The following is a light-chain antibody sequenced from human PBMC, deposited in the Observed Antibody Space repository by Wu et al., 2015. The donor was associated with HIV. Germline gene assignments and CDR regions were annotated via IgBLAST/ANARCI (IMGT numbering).Light chain of an antibody. Sequence: DIQLTQSPSFLSASVGDRVTITCRASRGITSSLSWYQQKPGKAPKLLIYGASTLQRGISSRFSGSGSGTDFTLVISNLQPEDFATYFCQYLNSYPLFLTFGGGTKVRSN. V-gene: IGKV1-9*01. CDR3: QYLNSYPLFLT. CDR2: GAS. CDR1: RGITSS. J-gene: IGKJ4*01.